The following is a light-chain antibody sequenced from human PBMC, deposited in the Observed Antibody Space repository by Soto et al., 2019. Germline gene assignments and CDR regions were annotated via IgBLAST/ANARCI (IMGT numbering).Light chain of an antibody. CDR1: QSISNW. CDR3: QQYNSYSGT. V-gene: IGKV1-5*01. Sequence: DMQMTQSPSTLSASVGDRVTITCRASQSISNWLAWYQQKPGKAPKIMIYDASSLESGVPSRFSGSGSGTEFTLTISSLQPDDFATYYCQQYNSYSGTFGQGTKVEIK. J-gene: IGKJ1*01. CDR2: DAS.